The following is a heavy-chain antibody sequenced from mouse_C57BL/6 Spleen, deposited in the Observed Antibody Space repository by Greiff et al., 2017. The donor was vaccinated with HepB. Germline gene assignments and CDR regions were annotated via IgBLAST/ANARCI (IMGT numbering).Heavy chain of an antibody. V-gene: IGHV1-69*01. CDR3: ARPGYYDYFDY. Sequence: VQLQQPGAELVMPGASVKLSCKASGFTFTSYWMHWVKQRPGQGLEWIGEIDPSDSYTNYNQKFKGKSTLTVDKSSSTAYMQLSSLTSEDSAVYYCARPGYYDYFDYWGQGTTLTVSS. D-gene: IGHD2-3*01. CDR2: IDPSDSYT. J-gene: IGHJ2*01. CDR1: GFTFTSYW.